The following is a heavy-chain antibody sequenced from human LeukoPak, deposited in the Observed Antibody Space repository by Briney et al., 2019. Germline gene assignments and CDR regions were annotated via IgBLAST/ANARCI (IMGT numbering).Heavy chain of an antibody. D-gene: IGHD6-19*01. CDR2: IIPIFGTA. CDR1: GGTFSSYA. Sequence: ASVKVSCKASGGTFSSYAISWVRQAPGQGLEWMGGIIPIFGTANYAQKFQGGVTITTDESTSTAYMELSSLRSEDTAVYYCASGVVDSSGWYGGYFDYWGQGTLVTVSS. CDR3: ASGVVDSSGWYGGYFDY. V-gene: IGHV1-69*05. J-gene: IGHJ4*02.